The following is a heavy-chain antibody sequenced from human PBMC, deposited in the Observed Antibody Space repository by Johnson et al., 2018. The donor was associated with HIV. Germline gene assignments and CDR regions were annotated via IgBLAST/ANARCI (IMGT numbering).Heavy chain of an antibody. CDR3: ARSYRSGSYHGGCWKAFDF. CDR2: ISGSGGST. CDR1: GFTFSTYA. D-gene: IGHD1-26*01. Sequence: VQLVESGGGLVKPGGSLRLSCAASGFTFSTYAMHWVRQAPGKGLEWVSAISGSGGSTYYADSVKGRFTISRDNSKNTLYLQMNSLRAEDTAVYYCARSYRSGSYHGGCWKAFDFWGQGTMVTVSS. J-gene: IGHJ3*01. V-gene: IGHV3-23*04.